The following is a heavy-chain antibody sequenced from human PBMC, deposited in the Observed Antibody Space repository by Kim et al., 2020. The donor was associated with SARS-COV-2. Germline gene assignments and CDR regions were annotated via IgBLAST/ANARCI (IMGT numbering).Heavy chain of an antibody. V-gene: IGHV4-4*07. D-gene: IGHD2-2*02. Sequence: SPKRRVTMSVDTSKNQFSLKLSSVTAADTAVYYCARGGCSSTSCYNNFDYWGQGTLVTVSS. CDR3: ARGGCSSTSCYNNFDY. J-gene: IGHJ4*02.